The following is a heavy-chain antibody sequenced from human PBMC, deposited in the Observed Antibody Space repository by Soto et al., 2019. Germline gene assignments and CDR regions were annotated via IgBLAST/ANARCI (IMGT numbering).Heavy chain of an antibody. Sequence: ASVKVSCKASGYTFTSYGISWVRQAPGQGLEWMGWISAYNGNTNYAQKLQGRVTMTTDTSTSTAYMELRSLRSDDTAVYYCARDSSSWYANKVFDYWGQGTLVTVSS. CDR2: ISAYNGNT. J-gene: IGHJ4*02. V-gene: IGHV1-18*01. CDR3: ARDSSSWYANKVFDY. CDR1: GYTFTSYG. D-gene: IGHD6-13*01.